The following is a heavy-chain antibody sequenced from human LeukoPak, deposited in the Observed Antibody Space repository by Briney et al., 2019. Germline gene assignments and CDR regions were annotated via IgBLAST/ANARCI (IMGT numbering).Heavy chain of an antibody. J-gene: IGHJ4*02. Sequence: GGSLRLSCAASGFTFDDYAMHWVRQAPGKGLEWVSAISGIGGGSTYYADSVKGRFIISRDNSKNTLYVQMNSLRAEDTAVYYCAKLEGASNFDYWGQGTLVTVSS. V-gene: IGHV3-23*01. D-gene: IGHD1-26*01. CDR3: AKLEGASNFDY. CDR1: GFTFDDYA. CDR2: ISGIGGGST.